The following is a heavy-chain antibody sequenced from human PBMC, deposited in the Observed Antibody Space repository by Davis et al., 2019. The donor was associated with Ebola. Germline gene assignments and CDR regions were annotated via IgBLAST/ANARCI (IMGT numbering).Heavy chain of an antibody. CDR3: ARDLLDLYYDFWSGYYRGDYFDY. CDR2: IKQDGSEK. J-gene: IGHJ4*02. Sequence: GESLKISCAASGFTFSSYWMSWVRQAPGKGLEWVANIKQDGSEKYYVDSVKGRFTISRDNAKNSLYLQMNSLRAEDTAVYYCARDLLDLYYDFWSGYYRGDYFDYWGQGTLVTVSS. V-gene: IGHV3-7*01. D-gene: IGHD3-3*01. CDR1: GFTFSSYW.